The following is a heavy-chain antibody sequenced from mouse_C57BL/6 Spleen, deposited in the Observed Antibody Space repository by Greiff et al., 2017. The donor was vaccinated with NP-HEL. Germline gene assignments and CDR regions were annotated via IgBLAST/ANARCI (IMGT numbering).Heavy chain of an antibody. V-gene: IGHV8-12*01. CDR3: AQREITTVVADWYFGV. CDR1: GFSLSTSGMG. Sequence: QVTLKESGPGILQSSQTLSLTCSFSGFSLSTSGMGVSWIRQPSGQGLEWLAHLYWDDDKRYNPSLKSRPTISKDTSRDQVFLKITSVDTADTATYYGAQREITTVVADWYFGVWGTGTTVTVSS. J-gene: IGHJ1*03. CDR2: LYWDDDK. D-gene: IGHD1-1*01.